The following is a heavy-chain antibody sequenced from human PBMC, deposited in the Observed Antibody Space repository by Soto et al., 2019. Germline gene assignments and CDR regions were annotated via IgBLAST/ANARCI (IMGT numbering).Heavy chain of an antibody. CDR3: ARDVRQRGASLGRYYGMDV. J-gene: IGHJ6*02. CDR1: GASVSSGSYY. V-gene: IGHV4-61*01. D-gene: IGHD1-26*01. Sequence: SETLSLTCTVSGASVSSGSYYWSWIRQSPGKGLEWVGYVYYTGTTNYSPSLKSRVTISLDTSKNHFSLRLTSVTAADTAVYHCARDVRQRGASLGRYYGMDVWGQGNTVTVS. CDR2: VYYTGTT.